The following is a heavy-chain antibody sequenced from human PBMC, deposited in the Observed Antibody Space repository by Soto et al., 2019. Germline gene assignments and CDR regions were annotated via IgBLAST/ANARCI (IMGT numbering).Heavy chain of an antibody. V-gene: IGHV1-69*08. D-gene: IGHD1-1*01. CDR1: GGTFSSYT. CDR3: AREFSVQLERGSSYYYYYMHA. CDR2: IIPILGIA. J-gene: IGHJ6*03. Sequence: QVQLVQSGAEVKKPGSSVKVSCKASGGTFSSYTISWVRQAPGQGLEWMGRIIPILGIANYAQKFQGRVTITADKSTSTAYMELSSLRSEDTAVYYCAREFSVQLERGSSYYYYYMHAWGKGTTVTDSS.